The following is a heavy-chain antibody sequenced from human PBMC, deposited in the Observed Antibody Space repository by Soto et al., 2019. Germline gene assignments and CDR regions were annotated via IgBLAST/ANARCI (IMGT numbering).Heavy chain of an antibody. V-gene: IGHV1-18*01. J-gene: IGHJ4*02. CDR1: GYAFTTYG. CDR2: ISAHNGNT. Sequence: QVHLVQSGAEVKKPGASVKVSCKGSGYAFTTYGITWVRQAPGQGLEWMGWISAHNGNTNYAQKLQGRVTVTRDTSTSTAYMERRSLRSDDTAVYYCARGRYGEYWGQGALVTVSS. D-gene: IGHD3-10*01. CDR3: ARGRYGEY.